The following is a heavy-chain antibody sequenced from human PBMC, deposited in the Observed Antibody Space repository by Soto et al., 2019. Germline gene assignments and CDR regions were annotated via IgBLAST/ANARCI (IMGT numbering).Heavy chain of an antibody. CDR2: IRSKAYGGTT. CDR1: GFTFGDYA. Sequence: GGSLRLSCTASGFTFGDYAMSWFRQAPGKGLEWVGFIRSKAYGGTTEYAASVKGRFTISRDDSKSIAYLQMNSLKTEDTAVYYCTPDIVVPGGYFDYWGQGTLVTVSS. V-gene: IGHV3-49*03. CDR3: TPDIVVPGGYFDY. D-gene: IGHD2-15*01. J-gene: IGHJ4*02.